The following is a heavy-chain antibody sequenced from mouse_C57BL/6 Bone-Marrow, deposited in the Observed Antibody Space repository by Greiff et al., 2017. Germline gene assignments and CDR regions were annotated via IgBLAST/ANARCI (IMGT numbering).Heavy chain of an antibody. D-gene: IGHD4-1*01. CDR1: GYSITSCYY. Sequence: ESGPGLVQPSQSLSLTCSVTGYSITSCYYWNWIRQFPGNKLEWMGYISYDGSNNYNPSLNNRISITRNTSKYQFFLKLKSVTTEDAATYDCARGNCYFDYWGQGTTLTVSS. J-gene: IGHJ2*01. V-gene: IGHV3-6*01. CDR2: ISYDGSN. CDR3: ARGNCYFDY.